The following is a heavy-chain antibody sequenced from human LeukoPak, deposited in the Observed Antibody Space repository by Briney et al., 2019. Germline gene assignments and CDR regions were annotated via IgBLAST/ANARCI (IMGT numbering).Heavy chain of an antibody. D-gene: IGHD6-19*01. CDR3: ARAVAGTGSSDS. CDR2: INPEGTER. V-gene: IGHV3-74*03. CDR1: GFYFGTRY. J-gene: IGHJ4*02. Sequence: WGSLRLSCAASGFYFGTRYMHWVRQAPGKGLMWVSRINPEGTERKYADSVRGRFIISRDNGENTLYLQMNSLRVDDTAVYFCARAVAGTGSSDSWGQGTLVTVSS.